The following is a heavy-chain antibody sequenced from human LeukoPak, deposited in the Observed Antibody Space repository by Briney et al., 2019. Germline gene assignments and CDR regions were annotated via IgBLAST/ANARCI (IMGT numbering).Heavy chain of an antibody. CDR3: VRGYYYGSGSPLDY. Sequence: GGPLRLSCSASGFTFSSYAMHWVRQAPGKGLEYVSAISSNGGSTHYADSVKGRFTISRDNSKNTLYLQMSSLRAEDTAVYYCVRGYYYGSGSPLDYWGQGTLVTVSS. J-gene: IGHJ4*02. V-gene: IGHV3-64D*06. CDR2: ISSNGGST. CDR1: GFTFSSYA. D-gene: IGHD3-10*01.